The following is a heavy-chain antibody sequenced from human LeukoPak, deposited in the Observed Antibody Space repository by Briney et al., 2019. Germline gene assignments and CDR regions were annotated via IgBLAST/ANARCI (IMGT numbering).Heavy chain of an antibody. CDR1: GFTFSSYA. CDR3: AKVGHYHDFDY. D-gene: IGHD3-10*01. CDR2: ISYDASNK. Sequence: PGGSLRLSCAASGFTFSSYAMHWVRQAPGKGLEWVALISYDASNKYHADSVKGRFTVSRDNSKNTLYLQMNSLRAEDTAVYYCAKVGHYHDFDYWGQGTLVTVSS. J-gene: IGHJ4*02. V-gene: IGHV3-30*18.